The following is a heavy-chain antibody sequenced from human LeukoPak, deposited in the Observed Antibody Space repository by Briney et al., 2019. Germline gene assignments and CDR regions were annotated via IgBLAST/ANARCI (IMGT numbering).Heavy chain of an antibody. J-gene: IGHJ4*02. V-gene: IGHV4-61*02. CDR2: IYTSGST. D-gene: IGHD3-22*01. Sequence: SETLSLTCTVSGASFSSNSYCWSWIRQPAGRGLEYIGGIYTSGSTNYDPSLKSRDTISLDTSGNQFSLKLSSVTAADTAVYYCARAYSSGYYPPQNFFNSWGQGTLVTVSS. CDR1: GASFSSNSYC. CDR3: ARAYSSGYYPPQNFFNS.